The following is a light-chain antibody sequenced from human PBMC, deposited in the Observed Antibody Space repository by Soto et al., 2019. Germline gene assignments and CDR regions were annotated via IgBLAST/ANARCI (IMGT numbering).Light chain of an antibody. CDR3: QQYGSSRWT. CDR2: GAS. CDR1: QSVSSIY. V-gene: IGKV3-20*01. Sequence: EIVLTQSPGTLSLSPGERATLSCRASQSVSSIYLAWYQQKPGQAPRLLIYGASSRATGIPDRLSCSGSGTDFTLTISRLEPEDFAVYYCQQYGSSRWTFGQGTKVEI. J-gene: IGKJ1*01.